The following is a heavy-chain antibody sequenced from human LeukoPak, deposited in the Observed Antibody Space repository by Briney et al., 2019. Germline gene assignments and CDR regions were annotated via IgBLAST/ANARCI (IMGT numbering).Heavy chain of an antibody. Sequence: SETLSLTCTVSGGSISSSSYYWGWIRQPPGKGLEWIGSIYYSGSTYYNPSLKSRVTISVDTSKNQFSLKLSSVTAADTTVYYCARLKGRDYYDSSGYYYFDYWGQGTLVTVSS. J-gene: IGHJ4*02. CDR3: ARLKGRDYYDSSGYYYFDY. D-gene: IGHD3-22*01. V-gene: IGHV4-39*01. CDR1: GGSISSSSYY. CDR2: IYYSGST.